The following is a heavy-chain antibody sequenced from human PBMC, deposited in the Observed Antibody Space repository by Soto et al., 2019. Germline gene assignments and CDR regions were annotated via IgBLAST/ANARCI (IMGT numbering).Heavy chain of an antibody. D-gene: IGHD3-10*01. CDR3: ARGRTMVRGVTGYYFDY. CDR1: GGSISSYY. CDR2: IYYSGST. J-gene: IGHJ4*02. V-gene: IGHV4-59*01. Sequence: QVQLQESGPGLVKPSETLSLTCTVSGGSISSYYWSWIRQPPGKGLEWIGYIYYSGSTNYNPSLKSRVTISVDTSKNQFSLKLSSVTAADTAVYYCARGRTMVRGVTGYYFDYWGQGTLVTVSS.